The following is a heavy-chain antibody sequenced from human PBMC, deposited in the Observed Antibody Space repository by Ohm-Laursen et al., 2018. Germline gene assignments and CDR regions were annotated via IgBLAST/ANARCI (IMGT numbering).Heavy chain of an antibody. CDR1: GFTFSSYA. D-gene: IGHD2-21*01. J-gene: IGHJ2*01. Sequence: SLRLSCAASGFTFSSYAMSWVRQAPGKGLEWVSAISSSGGSTYYADSVKGRFTISRDNSKNSLYLQMNSLRAEDTAVYYCARDPINSGWYFDLWGRGTLVTVSS. V-gene: IGHV3-23*01. CDR2: ISSSGGST. CDR3: ARDPINSGWYFDL.